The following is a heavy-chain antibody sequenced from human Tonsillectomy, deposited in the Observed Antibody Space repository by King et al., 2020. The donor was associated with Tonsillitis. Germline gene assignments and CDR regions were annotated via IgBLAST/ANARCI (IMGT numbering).Heavy chain of an antibody. CDR3: AKGAPGIAVAGSGAFDY. V-gene: IGHV3-23*04. CDR1: GFTFSSYA. Sequence: VQLVESGGDSVQPGGSLRLSCAASGFTFSSYAMSWVRQAPGKGLEWVSTVSGSGVSTYYTDPVRGRFTISRDNSQNTLCLQMNSLRAEDTALYYCAKGAPGIAVAGSGAFDYWGQGTLVTVSS. CDR2: VSGSGVST. D-gene: IGHD6-19*01. J-gene: IGHJ4*02.